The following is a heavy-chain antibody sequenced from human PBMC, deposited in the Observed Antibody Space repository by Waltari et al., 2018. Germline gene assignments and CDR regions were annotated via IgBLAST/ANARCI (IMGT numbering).Heavy chain of an antibody. CDR2: IRDDGSNK. J-gene: IGHJ4*02. V-gene: IGHV3-30*02. Sequence: QVQLVESGGGVVQPGGSLRLSCAASGFTFSSYGMHWVRQAPGKGLEWVAFIRDDGSNKYYADSVKGRFTISRDNSKNTLYLQMNSLRAEDTAVYYCAKDQGSSRPPGLFDYWGQGTLVTVSS. CDR1: GFTFSSYG. D-gene: IGHD6-13*01. CDR3: AKDQGSSRPPGLFDY.